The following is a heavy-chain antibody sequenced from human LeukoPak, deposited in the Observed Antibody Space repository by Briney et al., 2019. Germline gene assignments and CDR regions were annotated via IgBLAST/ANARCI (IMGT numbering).Heavy chain of an antibody. D-gene: IGHD3-10*01. CDR1: GASISSSSYY. V-gene: IGHV4-39*01. Sequence: SETLSLTCTVSGASISSSSYYWGWIRQPPGKGLEWIGCIYYSGSTYYNPSLKSRVTISVDTSKNHFSLKLSSVTAADTAVYYCARLAGFGARGPNPDINYYYYMDVWGKGTTVTVSS. CDR3: ARLAGFGARGPNPDINYYYYMDV. J-gene: IGHJ6*03. CDR2: IYYSGST.